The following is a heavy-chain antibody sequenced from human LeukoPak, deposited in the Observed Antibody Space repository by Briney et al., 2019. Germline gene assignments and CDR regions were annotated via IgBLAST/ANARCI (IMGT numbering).Heavy chain of an antibody. CDR1: GYSNSSGYY. J-gene: IGHJ5*02. D-gene: IGHD3-3*01. CDR2: IYHSGST. Sequence: SETLSLTCTVSGYSNSSGYYWGWIRQPPGKGLEWIGSIYHSGSTYYNPSLKSRVTISVDTSKNQFSLKLSSVTAADTAVYYCARDARRITIFGVVLKSNWFDPWGQGTLVTVSS. V-gene: IGHV4-38-2*02. CDR3: ARDARRITIFGVVLKSNWFDP.